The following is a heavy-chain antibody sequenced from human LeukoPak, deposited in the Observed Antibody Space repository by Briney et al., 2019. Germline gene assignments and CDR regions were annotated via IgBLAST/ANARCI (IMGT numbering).Heavy chain of an antibody. CDR2: INHSGST. J-gene: IGHJ4*02. CDR1: GGSFSGYY. CDR3: ARGRRVRAYFDY. V-gene: IGHV4-34*01. Sequence: SSETLSLTCAVYGGSFSGYYWSWIRQPPGKGLERIGEINHSGSTNYNPSLKSRVTISVDTSKNQFSLKLSSVTAADTAVYYCARGRRVRAYFDYWGQGTLVTVSS. D-gene: IGHD4-17*01.